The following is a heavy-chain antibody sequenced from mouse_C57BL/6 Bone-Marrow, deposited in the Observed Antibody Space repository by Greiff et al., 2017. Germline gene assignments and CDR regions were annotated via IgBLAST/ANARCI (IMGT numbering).Heavy chain of an antibody. CDR2: INPNNGGT. J-gene: IGHJ4*01. CDR3: ARGGFPGLYYAMDY. Sequence: EVKLQQSGPELVKPGASVKISCKASGYTFTDYYMNWVKQSHGKSLEWIGDINPNNGGTSYNQKFKGKATLTVDKSSSTAYMELRSLTSEDSAVYYCARGGFPGLYYAMDYWGQGTSVTVSS. CDR1: GYTFTDYY. V-gene: IGHV1-26*01.